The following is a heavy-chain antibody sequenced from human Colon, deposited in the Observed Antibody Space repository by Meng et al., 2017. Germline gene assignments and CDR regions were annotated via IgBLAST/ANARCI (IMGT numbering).Heavy chain of an antibody. Sequence: QVQLQEPGPGLVKPSGTLSLTCAVSGGSINSSNWWLWVRQPPGKGLEWLGEIYHGGNTNYNPSLKSRVTLSLDKSKNQFSLRLTSVTAADTAMYYCSRGVVAGAMVWFDPWGPGTLVTVSS. CDR2: IYHGGNT. CDR3: SRGVVAGAMVWFDP. J-gene: IGHJ5*02. CDR1: GGSINSSNW. D-gene: IGHD2-2*01. V-gene: IGHV4-4*02.